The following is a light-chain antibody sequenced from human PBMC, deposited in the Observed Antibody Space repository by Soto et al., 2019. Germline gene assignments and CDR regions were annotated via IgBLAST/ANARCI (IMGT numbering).Light chain of an antibody. J-gene: IGLJ1*01. CDR2: TNT. Sequence: QPVLTQPPSVSGAPGQRVTISCTGSSSNIGENYDVHWYQHLPGTAPRLLIYTNTNRPSGVPDRFSGSKSGTSASLAITGLQAEDEADYYCQSYDSSLSGYVVGTGTKLTVL. V-gene: IGLV1-40*01. CDR3: QSYDSSLSGYV. CDR1: SSNIGENYD.